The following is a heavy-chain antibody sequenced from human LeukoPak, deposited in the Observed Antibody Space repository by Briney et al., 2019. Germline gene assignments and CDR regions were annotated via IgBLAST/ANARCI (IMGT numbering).Heavy chain of an antibody. CDR2: IYPADSDT. CDR1: GYSFTSYW. J-gene: IGHJ4*02. Sequence: GESLKISCKGSGYSFTSYWIGWVRQMPGKGLEWMGIIYPADSDTRYNPSFQGQVTISADKSISTAFLQWSSLKASDTAMYYCARHYSSGSSGYSDYWGQGTLVTVSS. V-gene: IGHV5-51*01. D-gene: IGHD3-22*01. CDR3: ARHYSSGSSGYSDY.